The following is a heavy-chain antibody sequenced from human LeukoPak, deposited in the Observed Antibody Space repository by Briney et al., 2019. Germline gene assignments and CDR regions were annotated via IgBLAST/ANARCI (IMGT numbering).Heavy chain of an antibody. CDR2: ISAYNGNT. CDR1: GYTFTSYG. J-gene: IGHJ4*02. V-gene: IGHV1-18*01. CDR3: ARVGSVVVPAAYFDY. D-gene: IGHD2-2*01. Sequence: ASVKVSCKASGYTFTSYGISWVRQAPGQGLEWMGWISAYNGNTNYAQKLQGRVTMTTDTSTSTAYMELRSLRSDDTAVYYCARVGSVVVPAAYFDYWGQGTLVTVSS.